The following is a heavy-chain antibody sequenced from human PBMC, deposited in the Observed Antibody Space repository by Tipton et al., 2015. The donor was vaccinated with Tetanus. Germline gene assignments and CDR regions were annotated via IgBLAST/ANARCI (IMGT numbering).Heavy chain of an antibody. J-gene: IGHJ6*03. CDR3: TRVYYNYMDV. CDR1: GDSVSSSTAA. CDR2: TYYRSKWYS. Sequence: GLVKPSQTLSLTCDVSGDSVSSSTAAWNWIRQSPSRGLEWLGRTYYRSKWYSDYPGSLKGRININPDTSKNQFSLQLNSVTPEDTAVYYCTRVYYNYMDVWGKGTTVTVSS. V-gene: IGHV6-1*01.